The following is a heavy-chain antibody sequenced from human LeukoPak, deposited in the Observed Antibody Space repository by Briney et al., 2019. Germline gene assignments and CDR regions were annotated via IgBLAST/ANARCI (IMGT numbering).Heavy chain of an antibody. CDR1: GYTFTSYG. D-gene: IGHD2-15*01. CDR2: ISAYNGNT. Sequence: ASVKVSCKASGYTFTSYGISWVRQAPGQGLEWMGWISAYNGNTNYAQKLQGRVTMTTDTSTSTAYMELRSLRSDDTAVYYCAKDLGVVVVEPVDYWGQGTLVTVSS. J-gene: IGHJ4*02. V-gene: IGHV1-18*01. CDR3: AKDLGVVVVEPVDY.